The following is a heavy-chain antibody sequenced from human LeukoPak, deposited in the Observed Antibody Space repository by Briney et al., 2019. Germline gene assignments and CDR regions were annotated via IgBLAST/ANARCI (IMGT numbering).Heavy chain of an antibody. J-gene: IGHJ4*02. CDR2: ITSGFTP. D-gene: IGHD1-26*01. CDR1: GLTFSNYA. Sequence: PGGSLRLSCAASGLTFSNYAMSWFRQAPGKGLEWVSGITSGFTPHYADSVKGRFTTSRDNSKNTFHLQMNGLRAEDTAVYYCAKDYSDSRVGDVFFEYWGQGTLVTVSS. CDR3: AKDYSDSRVGDVFFEY. V-gene: IGHV3-23*01.